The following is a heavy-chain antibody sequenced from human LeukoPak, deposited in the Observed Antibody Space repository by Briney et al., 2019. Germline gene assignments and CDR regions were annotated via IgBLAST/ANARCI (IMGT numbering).Heavy chain of an antibody. CDR3: ARDRQQLAMNWFDP. D-gene: IGHD6-13*01. CDR1: GFTFDDYA. J-gene: IGHJ5*02. V-gene: IGHV3-9*01. CDR2: ISWNSGSI. Sequence: PGRSLRLSCAASGFTFDDYAMHWVRQAPGKGLEWVSGISWNSGSIGYADSVKGRFTISRDNAKNSLYLQMNSLRAEDTAVYYCARDRQQLAMNWFDPWGQGTLVTVSS.